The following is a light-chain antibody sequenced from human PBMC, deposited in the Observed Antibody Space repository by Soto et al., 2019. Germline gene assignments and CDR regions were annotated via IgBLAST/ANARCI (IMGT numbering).Light chain of an antibody. CDR1: QTISSW. J-gene: IGKJ1*01. V-gene: IGKV1-5*03. CDR3: QHYNSYSGA. Sequence: DIQMTPSPSTLSASVGDRVTIPFRASQTISSWLAWYQQKTGKPPKILIYKASTLKSGVPSRFRGSGSGTEFTLTISSLQPDDFATYYCQHYNSYSGAFGQGTKVDIK. CDR2: KAS.